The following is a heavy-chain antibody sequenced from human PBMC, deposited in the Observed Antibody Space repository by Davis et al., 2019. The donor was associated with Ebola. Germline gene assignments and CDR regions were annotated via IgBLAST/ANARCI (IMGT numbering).Heavy chain of an antibody. V-gene: IGHV3-48*03. Sequence: GESLKISCAASGFIFSSYEMTWVRQAPGGGLEWISYIGPSGTDIAYADSVRGRFTISSDNAKNSLFLQMSSLRAEDTALYYCARERTSCGGDCLDYWGQGTLVTVSS. CDR2: IGPSGTDI. J-gene: IGHJ4*02. CDR1: GFIFSSYE. CDR3: ARERTSCGGDCLDY. D-gene: IGHD2-21*01.